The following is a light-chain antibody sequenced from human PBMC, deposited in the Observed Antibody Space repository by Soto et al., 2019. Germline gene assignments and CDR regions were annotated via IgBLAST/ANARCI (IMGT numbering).Light chain of an antibody. J-gene: IGLJ3*02. Sequence: QLVLTQSPSASASLGASVKLTCTLSSGHSSYAIAWHQQQPEKGPRYLMKLNSDGSHSKGDGIPDRFSGSSSGAERYLTISSLQSADEADYYCQTWGTGSSWVFGGGTKLTVL. CDR3: QTWGTGSSWV. CDR2: LNSDGSH. CDR1: SGHSSYA. V-gene: IGLV4-69*01.